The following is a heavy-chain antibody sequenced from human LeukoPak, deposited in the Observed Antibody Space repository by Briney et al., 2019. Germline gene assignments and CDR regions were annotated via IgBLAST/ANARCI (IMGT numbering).Heavy chain of an antibody. J-gene: IGHJ5*02. V-gene: IGHV4-38-2*02. D-gene: IGHD3-3*01. CDR1: GYSISTGYY. Sequence: SETLSLTCTVSGYSISTGYYWDWIRQPPGKGLEWIGTFYHGGSTYYNPSLESRITISVDTSKNQFSLKLYSVTAADTAVYYCARQGDSTKGYYLDWFDPWGQGTLVIVSS. CDR3: ARQGDSTKGYYLDWFDP. CDR2: FYHGGST.